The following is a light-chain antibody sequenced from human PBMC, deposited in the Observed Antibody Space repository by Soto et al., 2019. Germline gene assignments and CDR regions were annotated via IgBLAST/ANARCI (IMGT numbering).Light chain of an antibody. V-gene: IGLV2-8*01. J-gene: IGLJ1*01. CDR2: DVS. CDR1: SSDVGGYNH. CDR3: SSYAGSNNLI. Sequence: QSALTQPPSASGSLGQSVTISCTGTSSDVGGYNHVSWYQQHPGKAPKLLIYDVSHRPSGVPDRFSGSKSGNTASLTVSVLQAEDEVDYYGSSYAGSNNLIFGTGTKVTVL.